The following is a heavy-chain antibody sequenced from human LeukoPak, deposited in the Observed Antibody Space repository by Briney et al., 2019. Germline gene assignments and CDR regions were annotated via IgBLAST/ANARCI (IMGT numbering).Heavy chain of an antibody. D-gene: IGHD6-6*01. CDR3: ARGANLYSSSSGFDY. CDR2: ISGSGGST. J-gene: IGHJ4*02. V-gene: IGHV3-23*01. Sequence: GGSLRLSCAASGFTFSSYGMSWVRQAPGKELEWISAISGSGGSTNYADSVKGRFTISRDNAKNSLYLQMNSLRAEDTAVYYCARGANLYSSSSGFDYWGQGTLVTVSS. CDR1: GFTFSSYG.